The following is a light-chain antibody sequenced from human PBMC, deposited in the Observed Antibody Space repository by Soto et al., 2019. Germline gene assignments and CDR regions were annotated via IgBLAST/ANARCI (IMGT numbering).Light chain of an antibody. CDR3: GAWDNSLSAGV. CDR2: ENN. J-gene: IGLJ1*01. Sequence: QSVLTQPPSVSAAPGQQVSISCSGSSSNIGRRSVSWYQQLPGTSPKLLIYENNKRPSGIPDRFSGSKSGTSATLGITGLQPGDEADYYCGAWDNSLSAGVFGTGTKVTVL. CDR1: SSNIGRRS. V-gene: IGLV1-51*01.